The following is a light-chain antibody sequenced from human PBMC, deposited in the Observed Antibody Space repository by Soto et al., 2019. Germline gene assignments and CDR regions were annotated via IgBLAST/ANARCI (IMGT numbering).Light chain of an antibody. V-gene: IGLV2-8*01. CDR2: EVS. J-gene: IGLJ2*01. Sequence: QSALTQPPSASGSPGQSVTISCTGTSSDVGGYNYVSWYQQHPGKAPKLMIYEVSKRPSGVPDRLSGSKSGNTASLTVSGLQAEDEADYSCCSYAGSNNYVVFGGGTKLTVL. CDR3: CSYAGSNNYVV. CDR1: SSDVGGYNY.